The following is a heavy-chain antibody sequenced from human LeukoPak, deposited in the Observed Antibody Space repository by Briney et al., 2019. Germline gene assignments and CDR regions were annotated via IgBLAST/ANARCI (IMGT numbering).Heavy chain of an antibody. V-gene: IGHV3-64*01. Sequence: GGSLRLSCAASGFTFSNYAMHWVRQAPGKGLEYVSAISSDGVSTYYANSVKGRFTTSRYNSKNTLYLQMGSLRAGDMAVYYCARDRWGCTSTSCYDFGYWGQGTLVTVSS. J-gene: IGHJ4*02. CDR3: ARDRWGCTSTSCYDFGY. CDR2: ISSDGVST. D-gene: IGHD2-2*01. CDR1: GFTFSNYA.